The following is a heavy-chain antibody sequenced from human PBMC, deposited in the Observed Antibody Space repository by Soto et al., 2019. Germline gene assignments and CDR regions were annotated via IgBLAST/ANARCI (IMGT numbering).Heavy chain of an antibody. CDR3: AKDIGRYCSGGSCYSEDYYYYYYVDV. V-gene: IGHV3-9*01. CDR1: GFTFDDYA. CDR2: ISWNSGSI. Sequence: VQLVESGGGLVQPGRFLRLSCAASGFTFDDYAMHWVRQAPGKGLEWVSGISWNSGSIGYADSVKGRFTISRDNAKNSLYLQMNSLRAEDTALYYCAKDIGRYCSGGSCYSEDYYYYYYVDVWGKGTTVTVSS. J-gene: IGHJ6*03. D-gene: IGHD2-15*01.